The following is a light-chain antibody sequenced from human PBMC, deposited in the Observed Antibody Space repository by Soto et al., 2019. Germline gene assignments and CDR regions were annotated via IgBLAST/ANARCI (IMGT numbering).Light chain of an antibody. Sequence: QSVLTQPPSVSGAPGQRVTISCTGSSSNIGAGYDVHWYQQLPGTAPKLLIYDNFNRPSGVPDRFSGSKSGTSASLAITGLQAEDEADYYCQSYDSSLSGYVFGTGTRSPS. J-gene: IGLJ1*01. CDR1: SSNIGAGYD. V-gene: IGLV1-40*01. CDR3: QSYDSSLSGYV. CDR2: DNF.